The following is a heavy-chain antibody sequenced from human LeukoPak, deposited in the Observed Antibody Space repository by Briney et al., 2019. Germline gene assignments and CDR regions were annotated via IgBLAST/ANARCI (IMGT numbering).Heavy chain of an antibody. CDR3: ARDYGANIAFDI. CDR1: GGSISSSTYY. V-gene: IGHV4-39*02. J-gene: IGHJ3*02. CDR2: IYYSGST. D-gene: IGHD2/OR15-2a*01. Sequence: SETLSLTCTVSGGSISSSTYYWGWIRQPPGKGLEWIGSIYYSGSTYYNPSLKSRVTISVDTSKNHFSLKLSSVTAADTAVYNCARDYGANIAFDIWGQGTMVTVSS.